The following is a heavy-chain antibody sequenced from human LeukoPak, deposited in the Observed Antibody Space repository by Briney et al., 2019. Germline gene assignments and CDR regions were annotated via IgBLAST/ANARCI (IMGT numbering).Heavy chain of an antibody. J-gene: IGHJ3*02. Sequence: GGSLRLSCAASGFTFSSYAMSWVRQAPGKGLEWVSAISGSGGSTYYADSVKGRFTISRDSSKNTLYLQMNSLRAEDTAVYYCAKDSYPYSSGWYPPNAFDIWGQGTMVTVSS. V-gene: IGHV3-23*01. CDR2: ISGSGGST. CDR1: GFTFSSYA. CDR3: AKDSYPYSSGWYPPNAFDI. D-gene: IGHD6-19*01.